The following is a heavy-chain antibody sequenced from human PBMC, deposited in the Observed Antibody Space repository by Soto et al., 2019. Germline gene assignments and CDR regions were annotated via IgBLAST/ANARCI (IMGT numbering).Heavy chain of an antibody. J-gene: IGHJ6*02. D-gene: IGHD2-21*01. V-gene: IGHV1-18*01. CDR3: ARDGPHIPAVGDV. CDR2: ISAYNGDK. Sequence: QVSLVQSGPEVKKPGASVKVSCKASGYTFINYGVSWVRQAPGQGLEWMGWISAYNGDKKYAQNVQGRVTLTTDTSTSTAYMEIRTLRSDDTAAYYCARDGPHIPAVGDVWGQGTTVTVSS. CDR1: GYTFINYG.